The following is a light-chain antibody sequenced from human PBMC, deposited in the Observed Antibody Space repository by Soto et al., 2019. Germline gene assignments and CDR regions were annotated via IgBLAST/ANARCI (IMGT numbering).Light chain of an antibody. CDR3: QQYNSYWT. CDR1: QSISSW. J-gene: IGKJ1*01. V-gene: IGKV1-5*01. Sequence: QSAPFPFTLCASVGERVTNTCRASQSISSWLAWYQQKPGKAPKLLIYDASSLESGVPSRFSGSGSGTEFTLTISSLQPDDFATYYCQQYNSYWTFGQGTKVDIK. CDR2: DAS.